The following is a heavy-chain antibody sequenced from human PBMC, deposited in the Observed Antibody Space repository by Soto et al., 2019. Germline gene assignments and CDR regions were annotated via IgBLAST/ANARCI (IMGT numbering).Heavy chain of an antibody. D-gene: IGHD3-9*01. Sequence: PGESLKISCKGSGYSFTSYWIGWVRQMPGKGLERMGIIYPGDSDTRYSPSFQGQVTISADKSISTAYLQWSSLKASDTAMYYCARQLDYDILTGYYPDYYYGMDVWGQGTTVTVSS. J-gene: IGHJ6*02. CDR1: GYSFTSYW. V-gene: IGHV5-51*01. CDR2: IYPGDSDT. CDR3: ARQLDYDILTGYYPDYYYGMDV.